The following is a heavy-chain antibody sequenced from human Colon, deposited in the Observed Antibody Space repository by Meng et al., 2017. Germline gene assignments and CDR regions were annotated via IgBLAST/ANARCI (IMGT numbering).Heavy chain of an antibody. D-gene: IGHD4-11*01. CDR1: GFTFSDYY. Sequence: VKRVECGGGLVKLGGSLRLSCAASGFTFSDYYLTWIRQAPGKGLEWISYISSGGGDKYYADSVKGRFTISRDNSNNSLYLQMNSLRAEDTAVYYCVRSRTTEITKYYFDYWGQGTLVTVSS. V-gene: IGHV3-11*01. J-gene: IGHJ4*02. CDR2: ISSGGGDK. CDR3: VRSRTTEITKYYFDY.